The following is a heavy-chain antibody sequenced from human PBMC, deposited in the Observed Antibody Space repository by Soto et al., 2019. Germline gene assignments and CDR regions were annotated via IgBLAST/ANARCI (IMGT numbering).Heavy chain of an antibody. D-gene: IGHD1-26*01. V-gene: IGHV3-30*18. CDR2: ISNDGSNE. CDR1: GFTFSSYG. J-gene: IGHJ4*02. CDR3: AKDRYSGGYPTDLDY. Sequence: GGSLRLSCAASGFTFSSYGIHSVRQAPGKGLEWVAVISNDGSNEKYVDSVKGRFTISRDNSQNTVSLQMNSLRSEDTAVYYCAKDRYSGGYPTDLDYWGQGTLVTVSS.